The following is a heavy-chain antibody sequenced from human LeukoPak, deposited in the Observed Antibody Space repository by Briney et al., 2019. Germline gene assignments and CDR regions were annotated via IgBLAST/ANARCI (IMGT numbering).Heavy chain of an antibody. CDR3: ARDPPAVSINTYA. CDR2: IFSHGET. D-gene: IGHD2-8*01. Sequence: GGSLRLSCAASGFTVGNNYMNWVRHAPGKGLELVSLIFSHGETSYADSVKGRFTISRDNSKNTLYLQMNGLRVEDTAVYYCARDPPAVSINTYAWGQGTLVTVSP. V-gene: IGHV3-66*01. CDR1: GFTVGNNY. J-gene: IGHJ4*02.